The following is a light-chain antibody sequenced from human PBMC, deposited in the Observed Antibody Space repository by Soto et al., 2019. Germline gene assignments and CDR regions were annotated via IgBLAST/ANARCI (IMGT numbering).Light chain of an antibody. V-gene: IGLV2-11*01. Sequence: QSSLIQPRSVSVSPGQSVTVSCTGASSDVGTYNYVFWYRQHPGKAPKLMISDVSKRPSGVPDRFSGSKSDNTASLTISGLQAEDEGDYYCCSYAGSYIFVFGTGTRSPS. CDR3: CSYAGSYIFV. CDR2: DVS. J-gene: IGLJ1*01. CDR1: SSDVGTYNY.